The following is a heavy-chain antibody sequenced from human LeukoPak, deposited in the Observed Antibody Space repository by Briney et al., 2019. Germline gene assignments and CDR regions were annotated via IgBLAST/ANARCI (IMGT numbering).Heavy chain of an antibody. V-gene: IGHV3-23*01. D-gene: IGHD2-21*02. CDR2: ISGSGGST. J-gene: IGHJ3*02. Sequence: GGSLRLSCAASGFTFSSCAMSWVRQAPGKGLEWVSAISGSGGSTYYADSVKGRFTISRDNSKNTLYLQMNSLRAEDTAVYYCAKEGMEYCGADCYHGAFDIWGQGTMVTVSS. CDR3: AKEGMEYCGADCYHGAFDI. CDR1: GFTFSSCA.